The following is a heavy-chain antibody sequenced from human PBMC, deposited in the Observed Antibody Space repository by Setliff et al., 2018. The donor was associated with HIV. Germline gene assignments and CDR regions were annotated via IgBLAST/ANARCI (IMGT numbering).Heavy chain of an antibody. CDR3: ARRESYYDSLTGPAFDAFDI. CDR1: GGSISSRSYY. D-gene: IGHD3-9*01. CDR2: IHTSGDT. Sequence: PSETLSLTCSVSGGSISSRSYYWSWIRQPAGKGLEWIGHIHTSGDTDYSPSLNSRVTISIDTSKKQFSLKLSSVTAADTAMYYCARRESYYDSLTGPAFDAFDIWGQGTMVT. J-gene: IGHJ3*02. V-gene: IGHV4-61*09.